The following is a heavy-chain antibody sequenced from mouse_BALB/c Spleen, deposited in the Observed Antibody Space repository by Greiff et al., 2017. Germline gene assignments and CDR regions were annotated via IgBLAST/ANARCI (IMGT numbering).Heavy chain of an antibody. Sequence: EVQLQQSGAELVRSGASVKLSCTASGFNIKDYYMHWVKQRPEQGLEWIGWIDPENGDTEYAPKFQGKATMTADTSPNTAYLQLSSLTSEDTAVYYCSFAWFAYWGQGTLVTVSA. CDR2: IDPENGDT. CDR3: SFAWFAY. J-gene: IGHJ3*01. CDR1: GFNIKDYY. V-gene: IGHV14-4*02.